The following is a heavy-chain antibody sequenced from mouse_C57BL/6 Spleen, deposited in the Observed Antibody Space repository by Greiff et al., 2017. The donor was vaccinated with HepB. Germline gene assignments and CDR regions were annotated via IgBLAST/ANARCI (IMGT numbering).Heavy chain of an antibody. V-gene: IGHV5-17*01. Sequence: EVQGVESGGGLVKPGGSLKLSCAASGFTFSDYGMHWVRQAPEKGLEWVAYISSGSSTIYYADTVKGRFTISRDNAKNTLFLQMTSLRSEDTAMYYCARDALYYGSSWFAYWGQGTLVTVSA. D-gene: IGHD1-1*01. CDR1: GFTFSDYG. CDR3: ARDALYYGSSWFAY. J-gene: IGHJ3*01. CDR2: ISSGSSTI.